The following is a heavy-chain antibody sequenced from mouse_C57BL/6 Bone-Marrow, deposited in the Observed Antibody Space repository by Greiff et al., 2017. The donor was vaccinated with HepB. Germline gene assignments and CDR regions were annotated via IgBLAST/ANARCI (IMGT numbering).Heavy chain of an antibody. Sequence: EVQRVESGGGLVKPGGSLKLSCAASGFTFSSYAMSWVRQTPEKRLEWVATISDGGSYTYYPDNVKGRFTISRDNAKNNQYLQMSHLKSEDTAMYYCARDCYYGSSWFAYWGQGTLVTVSA. D-gene: IGHD1-1*01. CDR3: ARDCYYGSSWFAY. V-gene: IGHV5-4*01. CDR1: GFTFSSYA. J-gene: IGHJ3*01. CDR2: ISDGGSYT.